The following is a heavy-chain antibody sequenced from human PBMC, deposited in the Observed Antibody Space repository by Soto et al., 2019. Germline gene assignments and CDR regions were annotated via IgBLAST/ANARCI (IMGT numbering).Heavy chain of an antibody. CDR2: IWYDGSNK. J-gene: IGHJ6*02. V-gene: IGHV3-33*01. CDR1: GFTFSSYG. Sequence: QPGGSLRLSCAASGFTFSSYGMHWVRQAPGKGLEWVAVIWYDGSNKYYADSVKGRFTISRDNSKNTLYLQMNSLRAEDTAVYYCARVPPRGYYYYGMDVWGQGTTVTVSS. CDR3: ARVPPRGYYYYGMDV. D-gene: IGHD1-26*01.